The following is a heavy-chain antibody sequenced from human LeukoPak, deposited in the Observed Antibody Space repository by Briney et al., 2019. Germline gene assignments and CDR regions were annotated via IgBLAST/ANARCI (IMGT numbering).Heavy chain of an antibody. D-gene: IGHD1-1*01. CDR3: AKGNGDFLDY. V-gene: IGHV3-23*01. CDR1: GFTFSNHP. CDR2: VSGNGLSK. J-gene: IGHJ4*02. Sequence: GGSLRLSCAVSGFTFSNHPMTWVRQAPGKGLEWVAGVSGNGLSKYYADSMKGRFTVSRDNAKNTVYLQMNSLRADDTAVYYCAKGNGDFLDYRGQGTLVTVSS.